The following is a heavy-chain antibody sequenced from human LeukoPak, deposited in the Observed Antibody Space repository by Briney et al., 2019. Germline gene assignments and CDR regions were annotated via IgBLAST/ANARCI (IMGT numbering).Heavy chain of an antibody. CDR1: GGSISSGDYY. CDR2: IYYGGST. V-gene: IGHV4-30-4*08. D-gene: IGHD3-10*01. J-gene: IGHJ4*02. CDR3: ARGPRLWFGDRSWFDY. Sequence: SQTLSLTCTVSGGSISSGDYYWSWIRQPPGKGLEWIGYIYYGGSTYYNPSLKSRVTISVDTSKNQFSLKLSSVTAADTAVYYCARGPRLWFGDRSWFDYWGQGTLVTVSS.